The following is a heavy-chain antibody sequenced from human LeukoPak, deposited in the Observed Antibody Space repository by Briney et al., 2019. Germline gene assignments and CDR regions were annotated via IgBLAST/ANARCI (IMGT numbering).Heavy chain of an antibody. CDR2: IRSSASNI. CDR1: GFPFNTFT. D-gene: IGHD1-26*01. Sequence: GGSLRLSCAASGFPFNTFTMNWVRQAPGKGLEWVSSIRSSASNIYYADSVKGRFTISRDNAKNSLYLQMNSLRVEDTAVYYCASGRGYWGQGILVTVSS. CDR3: ASGRGY. V-gene: IGHV3-21*01. J-gene: IGHJ4*02.